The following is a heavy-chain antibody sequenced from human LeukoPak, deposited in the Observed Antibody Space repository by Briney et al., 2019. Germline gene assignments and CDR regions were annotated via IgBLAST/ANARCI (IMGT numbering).Heavy chain of an antibody. V-gene: IGHV4-39*07. CDR2: LVYSGIT. Sequence: ASETLSLTCTVSGGSISSSASHWGRLRQPPGKGLEWIGSLVYSGITSYNPSLKSRATISVDTSKNQFSLKLSSVTAADTAVYYCAVDTLTVTAGSYFDYWGQGTLVTVSS. D-gene: IGHD5-18*01. CDR1: GGSISSSASH. J-gene: IGHJ4*02. CDR3: AVDTLTVTAGSYFDY.